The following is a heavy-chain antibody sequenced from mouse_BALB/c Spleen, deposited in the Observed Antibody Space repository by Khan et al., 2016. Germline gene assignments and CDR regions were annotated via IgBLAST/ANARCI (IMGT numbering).Heavy chain of an antibody. V-gene: IGHV1S136*01. D-gene: IGHD1-1*02. J-gene: IGHJ3*01. Sequence: FQLVQSGPELVKPGASVKMSCKASGYTFTSYVIHWVKQKPGQGLEWIGYINPYNDGTKYNEKFKGKATLTSDKSSSTAYMELSSLTSEDSAVSDCVGDGGSPAWLAYGRQGTLGAVSA. CDR3: VGDGGSPAWLAY. CDR1: GYTFTSYV. CDR2: INPYNDGT.